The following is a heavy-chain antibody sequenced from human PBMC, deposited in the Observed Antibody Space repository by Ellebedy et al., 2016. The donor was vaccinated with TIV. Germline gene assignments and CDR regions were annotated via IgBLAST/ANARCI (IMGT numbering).Heavy chain of an antibody. D-gene: IGHD5-12*01. Sequence: SETLSLXXSVSHFAIRGGYSWGWIRQTPGKGLEWIGSMFHSGSTYYNPSLRSRVTMSVDTSKNQLSLKLTSVTAADTAIYYCARMTSRGFSTPAYWGQGTLVTVSS. CDR1: HFAIRGGYS. CDR2: MFHSGST. CDR3: ARMTSRGFSTPAY. V-gene: IGHV4-38-2*02. J-gene: IGHJ4*02.